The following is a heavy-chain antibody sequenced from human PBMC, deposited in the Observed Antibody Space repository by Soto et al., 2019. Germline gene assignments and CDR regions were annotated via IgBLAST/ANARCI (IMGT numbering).Heavy chain of an antibody. D-gene: IGHD4-17*01. CDR2: ISAYNGNT. V-gene: IGHV1-18*01. CDR1: GYTFPSYG. Sequence: QVQLVQSGAEVKKPGASVKVSCKASGYTFPSYGISWVRQAPGQGLEWMGWISAYNGNTNYAQKLQGRVTMTTDTTTSTAYRERRSLRSDDTAGYYWARDPLPTDDYGDYTPDYWGQGTLVTVSS. J-gene: IGHJ4*02. CDR3: ARDPLPTDDYGDYTPDY.